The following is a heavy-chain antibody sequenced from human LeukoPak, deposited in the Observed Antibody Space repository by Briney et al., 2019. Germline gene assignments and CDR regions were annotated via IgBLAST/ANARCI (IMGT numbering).Heavy chain of an antibody. CDR2: INHSGST. D-gene: IGHD6-13*01. CDR1: GGSFSGYY. J-gene: IGHJ4*02. Sequence: SETLSLTCAVYGGSFSGYYWSWIRQPPGKGLEWIGEINHSGSTNYNPSLKSRVTISVDTSKNQFSLKLSSVTAADTAVYYCARDRIAAAGEAIDYWGQGTLVTVSS. CDR3: ARDRIAAAGEAIDY. V-gene: IGHV4-34*01.